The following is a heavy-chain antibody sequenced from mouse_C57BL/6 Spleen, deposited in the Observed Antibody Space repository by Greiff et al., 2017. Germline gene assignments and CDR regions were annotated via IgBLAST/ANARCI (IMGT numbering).Heavy chain of an antibody. CDR2: ISSGGDYI. CDR3: TRVYGNYAMDY. D-gene: IGHD2-1*01. Sequence: EVKVVESGEGLVKPGGSLKLSCAASGFTFSSYAMSWVRQTPEKRLEWVAYISSGGDYIYYADTMKGRFTISRDNARNTLYLQMSSLKSEDTAMYYCTRVYGNYAMDYWGQGTSVTVSS. V-gene: IGHV5-9-1*02. CDR1: GFTFSSYA. J-gene: IGHJ4*01.